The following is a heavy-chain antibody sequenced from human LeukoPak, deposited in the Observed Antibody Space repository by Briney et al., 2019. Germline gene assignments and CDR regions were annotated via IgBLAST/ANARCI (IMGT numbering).Heavy chain of an antibody. J-gene: IGHJ5*02. CDR1: GGSFSGYY. V-gene: IGHV4-34*01. CDR3: ARGGLLVTSGYNWFDP. D-gene: IGHD2-8*02. CDR2: INHSGST. Sequence: SETLSLTCAVYGGSFSGYYWSWIRQPPGKGLEWIGEINHSGSTNYNPSLKSRVTISVDTSKNLFSLKLSSVTAADTAVYYCARGGLLVTSGYNWFDPWGQGTLVTVSS.